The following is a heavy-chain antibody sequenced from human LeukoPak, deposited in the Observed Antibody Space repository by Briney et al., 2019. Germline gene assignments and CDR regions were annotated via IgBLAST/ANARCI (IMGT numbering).Heavy chain of an antibody. D-gene: IGHD3-10*01. J-gene: IGHJ4*02. V-gene: IGHV3-30*18. Sequence: GRSLRLSCAASGFTFSSHGMHWVRQAPGKGLEWVAVISYDGSNKYYADSVKGRFTISRDNSKNTLYLQMNSLRAEDTAVYYCAKDDHERGADYWGQGTLVTVSS. CDR2: ISYDGSNK. CDR1: GFTFSSHG. CDR3: AKDDHERGADY.